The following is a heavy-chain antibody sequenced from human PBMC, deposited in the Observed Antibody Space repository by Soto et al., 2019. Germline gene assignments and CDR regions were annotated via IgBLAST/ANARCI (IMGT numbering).Heavy chain of an antibody. J-gene: IGHJ4*02. D-gene: IGHD6-13*01. CDR1: GFTFSSYA. V-gene: IGHV3-23*01. CDR2: ISGSGGST. Sequence: EVQLLESGGGLIQPGGSLRLSCAASGFTFSSYAMNWVRQAPGKGLEWVSGISGSGGSTYYADSVKGRFTISRDNSKNKLYLQMSSLRAEDTAVYYCAKAFSWSDYWGQGTLVTVSS. CDR3: AKAFSWSDY.